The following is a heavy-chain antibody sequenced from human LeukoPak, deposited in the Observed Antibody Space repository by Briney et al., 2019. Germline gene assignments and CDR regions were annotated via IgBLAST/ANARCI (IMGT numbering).Heavy chain of an antibody. CDR2: IKQDGSET. J-gene: IGHJ4*02. Sequence: GGSLRLSCAASGFTFSSYWMSWVRQAPGKGLEWVANIKQDGSETYYVDSVKGRFTIFRDNTKNSLYLQMNSLRAEDTAVYYCASGSHFDYWGQGTLVTVSS. V-gene: IGHV3-7*01. CDR3: ASGSHFDY. CDR1: GFTFSSYW.